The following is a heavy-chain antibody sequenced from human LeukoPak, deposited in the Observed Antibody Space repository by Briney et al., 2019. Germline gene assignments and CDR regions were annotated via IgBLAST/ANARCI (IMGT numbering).Heavy chain of an antibody. CDR2: ISHSGSA. V-gene: IGHV4-4*02. Sequence: PSGTLSLTCTVSGDSINTRPYWWTWVRQPPGKGLEWIGEISHSGSAKYNPSLRSRVTISADESTNQVSLTFSSVTAADTAVYFCARHRMVRGVLDAFDIWGQGTMVTVSS. J-gene: IGHJ3*02. CDR3: ARHRMVRGVLDAFDI. CDR1: GDSINTRPYW. D-gene: IGHD3-10*01.